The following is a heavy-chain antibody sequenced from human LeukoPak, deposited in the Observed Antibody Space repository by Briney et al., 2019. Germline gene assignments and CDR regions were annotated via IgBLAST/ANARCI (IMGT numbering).Heavy chain of an antibody. CDR2: ISSSSTI. V-gene: IGHV3-48*01. CDR3: ARGEQLLEFDY. CDR1: GFTFSSYS. Sequence: PGGSLRLSCAASGFTFSSYSMNWVRQAPGKGLEWVSYISSSSTIYYADSVKGRFTISRDNAKNSLYLQMNSLRAEDTAVYYCARGEQLLEFDYWGQGTLVTVSS. J-gene: IGHJ4*02. D-gene: IGHD2-2*01.